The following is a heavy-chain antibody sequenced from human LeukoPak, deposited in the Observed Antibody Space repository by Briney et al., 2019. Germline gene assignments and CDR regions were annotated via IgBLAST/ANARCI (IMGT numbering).Heavy chain of an antibody. CDR3: AKDPYGDYVSNWFDP. V-gene: IGHV3-23*01. CDR2: ISGSGGST. D-gene: IGHD4-17*01. J-gene: IGHJ5*02. CDR1: GFTFSSYG. Sequence: GGSLRLSCAASGFTFSSYGMSWVRQAPGKGLEWVSAISGSGGSTYYADSVKGRFTISRDNSKNTLYLQMNSLRAEDTAVYYCAKDPYGDYVSNWFDPWGQGTLVTVSS.